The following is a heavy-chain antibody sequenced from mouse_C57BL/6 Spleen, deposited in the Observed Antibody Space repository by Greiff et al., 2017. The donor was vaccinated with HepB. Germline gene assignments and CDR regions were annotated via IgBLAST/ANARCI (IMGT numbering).Heavy chain of an antibody. CDR3: TGYYYGSSPWFAY. CDR2: IDPENGDT. V-gene: IGHV14-4*01. D-gene: IGHD1-1*01. J-gene: IGHJ3*01. CDR1: GFNIKDDY. Sequence: EVMLVESGAELVRPGASVKLSCTASGFNIKDDYMHWVKQRPEQGLEWIGWIDPENGDTEYASKFQGKATITADTSSNTAYLQLSSLTSEDTAVYYCTGYYYGSSPWFAYWGQGTLVTVSA.